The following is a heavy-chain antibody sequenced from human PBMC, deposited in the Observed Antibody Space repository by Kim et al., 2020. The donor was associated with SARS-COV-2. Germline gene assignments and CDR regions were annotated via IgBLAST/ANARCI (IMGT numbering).Heavy chain of an antibody. Sequence: KGRVTISRDKSKNTLYLQMNSLRAEDTAVYYCAKEGGGYYGSAFLYYFDYWGQGTLVTVSS. V-gene: IGHV3-23*01. CDR3: AKEGGGYYGSAFLYYFDY. J-gene: IGHJ4*02. D-gene: IGHD3-10*01.